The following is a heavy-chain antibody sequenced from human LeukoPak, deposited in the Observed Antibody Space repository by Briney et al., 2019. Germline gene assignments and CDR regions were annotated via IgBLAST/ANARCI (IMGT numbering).Heavy chain of an antibody. V-gene: IGHV4-38-2*02. Sequence: SETLSLTCSVSGHSIVSGHFWGWIRQPPGKGLEYIGVIYDDGSTYSDPPLRSRVSMSVDTSKNQFSLSLTSVTASDTAVYYCARRIASHGTAWFDPWGPGVLVIVSS. CDR3: ARRIASHGTAWFDP. CDR2: IYDDGST. J-gene: IGHJ5*02. CDR1: GHSIVSGHF. D-gene: IGHD3-3*02.